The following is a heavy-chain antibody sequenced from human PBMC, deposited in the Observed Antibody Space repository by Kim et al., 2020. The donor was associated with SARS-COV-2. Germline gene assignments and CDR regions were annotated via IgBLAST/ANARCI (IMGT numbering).Heavy chain of an antibody. D-gene: IGHD1-20*01. CDR3: ARWDFITGTTGFDY. V-gene: IGHV4-34*01. J-gene: IGHJ4*02. Sequence: SETLSLTCAVYGGSFSGYYWSWIRQPPGKGLEWIGEINHSGSTNYNPSLKSRVTISVDTSKNQFSLKLSSVTAADTAVYYCARWDFITGTTGFDYWGQGTLVTVSS. CDR1: GGSFSGYY. CDR2: INHSGST.